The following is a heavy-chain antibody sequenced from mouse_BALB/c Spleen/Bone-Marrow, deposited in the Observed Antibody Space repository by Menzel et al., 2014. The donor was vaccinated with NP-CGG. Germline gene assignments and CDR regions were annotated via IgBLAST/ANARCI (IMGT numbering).Heavy chain of an antibody. D-gene: IGHD2-4*01. J-gene: IGHJ4*01. Sequence: EVKVVESGGDLVKPGGSLKLSCAASGFTFSNYGMSWVRQTPDKRLEWVATINSGGTYTYYPDSVKGRFTISRDNAKNTLYLQMSSLKSEDTAMYYCVRRGSNMITTGYPMDYWGQGTSVTVSS. CDR2: INSGGTYT. V-gene: IGHV5-6*01. CDR3: VRRGSNMITTGYPMDY. CDR1: GFTFSNYG.